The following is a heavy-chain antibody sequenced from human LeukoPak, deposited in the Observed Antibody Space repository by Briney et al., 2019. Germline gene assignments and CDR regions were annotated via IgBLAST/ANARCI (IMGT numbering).Heavy chain of an antibody. D-gene: IGHD5-24*01. CDR2: IYYSGST. J-gene: IGHJ4*02. V-gene: IGHV4-59*01. CDR3: ARHLDGYKDY. CDR1: SVSTSSYY. Sequence: SETLSLTCTVSSVSTSSYYWSWIRQPPGKGLEWIGYIYYSGSTNYNASLKSRVTISIDTSKNQFSLKLSSVTAADTAVYYCARHLDGYKDYWGQGTLVTVSS.